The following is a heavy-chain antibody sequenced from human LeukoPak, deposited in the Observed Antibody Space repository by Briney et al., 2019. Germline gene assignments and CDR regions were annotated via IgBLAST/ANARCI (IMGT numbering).Heavy chain of an antibody. CDR2: ISYDGSNK. J-gene: IGHJ6*02. V-gene: IGHV3-30-3*01. Sequence: PGGSLRLSCAASGFTFSSYAMHWVRQAPGKGLEWVAVISYDGSNKYYADSVKGRFTISRDNSKNTLYLQMNSLRAEDTAVYYCAGSYQLLHYYYYGMDVWGQGTTVTVSS. CDR1: GFTFSSYA. D-gene: IGHD2-2*01. CDR3: AGSYQLLHYYYYGMDV.